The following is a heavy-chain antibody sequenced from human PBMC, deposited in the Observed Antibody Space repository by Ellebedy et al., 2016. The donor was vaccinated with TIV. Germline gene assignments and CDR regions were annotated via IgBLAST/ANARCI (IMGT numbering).Heavy chain of an antibody. CDR3: ARGSGGLLDDTGLDV. Sequence: GGSLRLSXAAAQFSFSNFAMTWVRQAPGRGLEWVSVINRGGGILYHADSVKGRFRISRDNSKNTLYLQMNSLRVDDTALYFCARGSGGLLDDTGLDVWGQGTTVTVSS. D-gene: IGHD3-10*01. J-gene: IGHJ6*02. CDR2: INRGGGIL. CDR1: QFSFSNFA. V-gene: IGHV3-23*01.